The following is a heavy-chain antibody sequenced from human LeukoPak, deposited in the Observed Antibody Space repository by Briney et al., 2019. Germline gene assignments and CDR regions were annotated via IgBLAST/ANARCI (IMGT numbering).Heavy chain of an antibody. J-gene: IGHJ4*02. Sequence: GGSLRLSCAASEFTFSSYWMSWVRQAPGKGLEWVANIKQDGGQIYYLESVKGRFTVSRDNAKNSLYLQMNSLRAEDTAVYYCARLGARQMLEYWGQETLVTVS. CDR2: IKQDGGQI. V-gene: IGHV3-7*01. CDR1: EFTFSSYW. CDR3: ARLGARQMLEY. D-gene: IGHD4-17*01.